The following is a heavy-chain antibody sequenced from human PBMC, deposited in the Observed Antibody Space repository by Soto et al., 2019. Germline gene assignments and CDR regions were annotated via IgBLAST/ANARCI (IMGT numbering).Heavy chain of an antibody. D-gene: IGHD6-19*01. Sequence: QVLLEQWGAGLLKPSETLSLTCAVYGGSFSGYYWTWIRQPPGRGLAWLGEINHSGITDYNPSLKTRVSVSLDPSKTQFSLKLNSVPAADTAVYYCAVGPRMWLAGGGYWGQGTLVTVSS. V-gene: IGHV4-34*01. CDR3: AVGPRMWLAGGGY. J-gene: IGHJ4*02. CDR1: GGSFSGYY. CDR2: INHSGIT.